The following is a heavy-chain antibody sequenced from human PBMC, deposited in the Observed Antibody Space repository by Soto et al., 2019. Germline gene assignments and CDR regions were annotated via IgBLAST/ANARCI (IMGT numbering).Heavy chain of an antibody. CDR1: GYSIDSGY. J-gene: IGHJ6*02. CDR2: IYHSGST. V-gene: IGHV4-38-2*01. CDR3: AKYGEDYYDGMDV. D-gene: IGHD4-17*01. Sequence: SETLSLTCAVSGYSIDSGYWGWIRQPPGKGLEWIGNIYHSGSTYYNPSLKSRVTISIDTSKNQFSLKVSSVTAADTAVYYRAKYGEDYYDGMDVWGQGTTVTVSS.